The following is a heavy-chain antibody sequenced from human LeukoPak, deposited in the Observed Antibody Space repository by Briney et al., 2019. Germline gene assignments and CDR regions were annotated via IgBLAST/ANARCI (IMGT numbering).Heavy chain of an antibody. CDR2: MSHNRGT. CDR1: GFSISSGYY. J-gene: IGHJ6*04. Sequence: SETLSLTCAVSGFSISSGYYWGWIRQPPGKGLEWIGSMSHNRGTYYNSSLKSRVTISMDTSKNQFSLRLSSVTAADTAVYYCAGYYASGVSAYDYFGMDVWGKGTTDTVSS. CDR3: AGYYASGVSAYDYFGMDV. V-gene: IGHV4-38-2*01. D-gene: IGHD3-10*01.